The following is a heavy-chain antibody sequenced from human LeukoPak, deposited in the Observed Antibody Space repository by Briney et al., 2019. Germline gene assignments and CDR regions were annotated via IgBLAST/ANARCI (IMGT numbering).Heavy chain of an antibody. D-gene: IGHD2-15*01. V-gene: IGHV5-51*01. Sequence: GESLKISCKGSGNIFTTYWIGWVRQLPGKGLEWMGIIYPGDSDTRYSPSFQGQVTISVDKSISTAYLQWSSLKASDTAMYSCARRYCSGGTCYSAIDYWGQGTLVTVSS. CDR1: GNIFTTYW. J-gene: IGHJ4*02. CDR2: IYPGDSDT. CDR3: ARRYCSGGTCYSAIDY.